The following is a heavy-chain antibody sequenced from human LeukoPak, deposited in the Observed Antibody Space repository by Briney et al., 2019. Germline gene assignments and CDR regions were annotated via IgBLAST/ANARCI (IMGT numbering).Heavy chain of an antibody. J-gene: IGHJ4*02. CDR1: GFTFRSHV. Sequence: GGSLRLSCAASGFTFRSHVMHWVRQAPGKGLDWVAFISYDGNIKYYADSVKGRFTISRDNSKNTLYLQMNSLRGEDTGVFYCARDRSGAYSADYWGQGPLVTVSS. CDR3: ARDRSGAYSADY. CDR2: ISYDGNIK. V-gene: IGHV3-30-3*01. D-gene: IGHD1-26*01.